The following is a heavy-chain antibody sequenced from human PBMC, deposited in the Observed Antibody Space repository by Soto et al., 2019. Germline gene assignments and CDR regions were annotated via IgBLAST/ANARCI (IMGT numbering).Heavy chain of an antibody. J-gene: IGHJ4*02. CDR2: ISSSSSYI. D-gene: IGHD4-17*01. CDR3: ARERHDYGDDYFDY. V-gene: IGHV3-21*01. Sequence: VQLVESGGGLVKPGGSLRLSCAASGFTFSSYSMNWVRQAPGKGLEWVSSISSSSSYIYYADSVKGRFTISRDNAKNSLYLQMNSLRAEDTAVYYCARERHDYGDDYFDYWGQGTLVTVSS. CDR1: GFTFSSYS.